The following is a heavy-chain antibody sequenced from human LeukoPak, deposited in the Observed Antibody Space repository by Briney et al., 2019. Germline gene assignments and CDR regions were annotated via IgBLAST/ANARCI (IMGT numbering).Heavy chain of an antibody. Sequence: GASVKVSCKASGYTFTSYGISWVRQAPGQGLEWMGWISAYNGNTNYAQKLQGRVTMTTDTSTSTAYMELRSLRSDDTAVYYCARDAWYSSGWFIYQKGRGGYYMDVWGKGTTVTISS. CDR1: GYTFTSYG. D-gene: IGHD6-19*01. V-gene: IGHV1-18*01. CDR2: ISAYNGNT. J-gene: IGHJ6*03. CDR3: ARDAWYSSGWFIYQKGRGGYYMDV.